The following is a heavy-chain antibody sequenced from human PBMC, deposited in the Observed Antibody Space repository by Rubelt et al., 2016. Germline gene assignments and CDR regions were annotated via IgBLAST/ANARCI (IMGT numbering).Heavy chain of an antibody. CDR3: ARQRLYCSRTSCYDLDY. V-gene: IGHV4-39*01. J-gene: IGHJ4*02. D-gene: IGHD2-2*01. Sequence: QLQLQESGPGLVKPSETLSLTCSVSGGSITSSSYYWGWIRQPPGKGLEWIGSIYYSGDSYYNPSLKSRVTMSVDTSKNQFSLRRTSVTAADTAVYYCARQRLYCSRTSCYDLDYWGQGTLVTVSS. CDR2: IYYSGDS. CDR1: GGSITSSSYY.